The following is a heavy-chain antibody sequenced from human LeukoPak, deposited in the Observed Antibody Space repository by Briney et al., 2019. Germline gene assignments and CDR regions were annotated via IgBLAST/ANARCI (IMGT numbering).Heavy chain of an antibody. CDR1: GYTFTGYY. V-gene: IGHV1-2*02. D-gene: IGHD3-22*01. J-gene: IGHJ4*02. CDR3: ARARDSSGYYPRVYDY. CDR2: INPNSGGT. Sequence: GASVRVSCKASGYTFTGYYMHWVRQAPGQGLEWMGWINPNSGGTNYAQKFQGRVTMTRDTSISTAYMELSRLRSDDTAVYYCARARDSSGYYPRVYDYWGQGTLVTVSS.